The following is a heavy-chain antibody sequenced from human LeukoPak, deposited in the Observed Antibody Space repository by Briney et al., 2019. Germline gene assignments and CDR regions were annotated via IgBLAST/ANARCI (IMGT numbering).Heavy chain of an antibody. CDR1: GFTCSSYW. CDR3: AREGSGGHLGRGFDY. D-gene: IGHD1-26*01. J-gene: IGHJ4*02. CDR2: INQDGSEK. Sequence: GGSLRLSCAASGFTCSSYWRSWVRHAPGKGREWLANINQDGSEKYYVDYVKGRFTISRDNDKNSLYLQMNSLRAEDTAVYYCAREGSGGHLGRGFDYWGQGTLVTVSS. V-gene: IGHV3-7*01.